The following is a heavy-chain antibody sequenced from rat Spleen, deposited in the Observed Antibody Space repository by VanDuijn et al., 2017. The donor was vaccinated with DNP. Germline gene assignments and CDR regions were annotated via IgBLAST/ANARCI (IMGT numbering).Heavy chain of an antibody. Sequence: EVQLVESGGGLVQPGRSMKLSCAASGFTFSNYYMAWVRQAPTKGLEWVASISTGGGNTYYRDSVKGRFTISRDNAKSTLYLQMDSLRSEETATYYCARHGGTGSGNWFAYWGQGTLVTVSS. J-gene: IGHJ3*01. CDR3: ARHGGTGSGNWFAY. V-gene: IGHV5S11*01. CDR1: GFTFSNYY. CDR2: ISTGGGNT. D-gene: IGHD1-3*01.